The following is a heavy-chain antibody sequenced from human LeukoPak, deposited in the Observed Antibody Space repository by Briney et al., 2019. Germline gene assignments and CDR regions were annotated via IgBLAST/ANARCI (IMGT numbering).Heavy chain of an antibody. CDR1: GGSISSYY. D-gene: IGHD6-19*01. CDR2: IYYSGST. Sequence: PSETLSLTCTVSGGSISSYYWSWIRQPPGKGLEWVGYIYYSGSTNYNPSLQCRVTISIDTSKNQFSLKLSSVTAADTAVYYCAKESGGYTSGWYFDYWGQGTLVTVSS. J-gene: IGHJ4*02. CDR3: AKESGGYTSGWYFDY. V-gene: IGHV4-59*01.